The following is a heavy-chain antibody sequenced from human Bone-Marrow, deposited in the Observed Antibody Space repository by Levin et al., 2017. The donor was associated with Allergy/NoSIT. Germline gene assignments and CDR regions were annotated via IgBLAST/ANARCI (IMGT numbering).Heavy chain of an antibody. J-gene: IGHJ3*02. CDR3: ARDQSGDSDIPFDI. CDR1: GFSINGGHY. CDR2: IYYSGST. Sequence: SETLSLTCNVSGFSINGGHYWGWVRQPPGKGLEWIASIYYSGSTYYNLSLKSRVTISIDTSKNQFSLSLTSVTAADTAVYYCARDQSGDSDIPFDIWGQGTMVTVSS. V-gene: IGHV4-38-2*02. D-gene: IGHD4-17*01.